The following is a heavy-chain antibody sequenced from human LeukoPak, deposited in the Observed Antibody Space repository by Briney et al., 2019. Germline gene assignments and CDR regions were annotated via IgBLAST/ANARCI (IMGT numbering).Heavy chain of an antibody. Sequence: GGSLRLSCAASGFTFSDYYMSWIRQAPGKGLEWVSYISSSGSNIYYADSVKGRFTISRDNAKNSLYLQMNSLRAEDTAVYYCAREPYYHDSSGYVSDYWGQGTLVTVSS. CDR3: AREPYYHDSSGYVSDY. CDR1: GFTFSDYY. J-gene: IGHJ4*02. V-gene: IGHV3-11*01. D-gene: IGHD3-22*01. CDR2: ISSSGSNI.